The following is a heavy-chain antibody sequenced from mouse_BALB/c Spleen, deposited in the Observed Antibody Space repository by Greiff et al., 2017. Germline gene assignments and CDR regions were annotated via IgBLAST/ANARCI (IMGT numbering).Heavy chain of an antibody. CDR3: ARGDYDYDKYYAMDY. D-gene: IGHD2-4*01. CDR2: INPYNDGT. Sequence: VQLKQSGPELVKPGASVKMSCKASGYTFTSYVMHWVKQKPGQGLEWIGYINPYNDGTKYNEKFKGKATLTSDKSSSTAYMELSSLTSEDSAVYYCARGDYDYDKYYAMDYWGQGTSVTVSS. J-gene: IGHJ4*01. V-gene: IGHV1-14*01. CDR1: GYTFTSYV.